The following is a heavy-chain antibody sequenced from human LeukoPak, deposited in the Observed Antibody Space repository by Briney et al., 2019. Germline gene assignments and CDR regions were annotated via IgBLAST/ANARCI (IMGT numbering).Heavy chain of an antibody. CDR3: ARAYDHEYYFDY. CDR1: GGTFSSYA. D-gene: IGHD3-16*01. CDR2: IIPIFGTA. J-gene: IGHJ4*02. V-gene: IGHV1-69*01. Sequence: SVKVSCKASGGTFSSYAISWVRQAPGQGLEWMGGIIPIFGTANYAQKFQGRVTITADESTSTAYMELSSLRSEDTVVYYCARAYDHEYYFDYWGQGTLVTVSS.